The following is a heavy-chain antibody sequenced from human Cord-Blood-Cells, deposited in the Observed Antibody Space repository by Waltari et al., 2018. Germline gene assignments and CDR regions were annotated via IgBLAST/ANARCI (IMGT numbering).Heavy chain of an antibody. V-gene: IGHV3-9*01. Sequence: EVQLVESGGGLVQPGRSLRLSCAASGFTFDDYAMHWVRQAPGKGLEWVSGISWNSGSIGYADSVKGRFTISRDNAKNSLYLQMNSLRAEDTALYYCAKLGTGYCGQGTLVTVSS. CDR2: ISWNSGSI. CDR3: AKLGTGY. CDR1: GFTFDDYA. J-gene: IGHJ4*02. D-gene: IGHD7-27*01.